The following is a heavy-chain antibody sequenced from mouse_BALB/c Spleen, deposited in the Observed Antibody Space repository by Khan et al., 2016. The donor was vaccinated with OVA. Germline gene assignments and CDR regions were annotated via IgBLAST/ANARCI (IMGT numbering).Heavy chain of an antibody. Sequence: QVRLQQSGAELARPGASVKLSCKASGYTFTDYYINWVKQRTGQGLEWIGEISPGSGDTYYNERFKGKATLTADKSSSTAYMQLSSLKSEASAVYFFARRNYFGYTFAYWGQGTLVTVSA. CDR1: GYTFTDYY. CDR3: ARRNYFGYTFAY. CDR2: ISPGSGDT. D-gene: IGHD1-2*01. J-gene: IGHJ3*01. V-gene: IGHV1-77*01.